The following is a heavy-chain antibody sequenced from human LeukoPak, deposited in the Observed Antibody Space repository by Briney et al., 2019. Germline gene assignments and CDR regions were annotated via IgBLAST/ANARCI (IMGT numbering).Heavy chain of an antibody. CDR3: ARGIAAAGIGYLGYYYYYGMDV. CDR2: IYYSGST. Sequence: SETLSLTCTVSGGSISSYYWSWIRQPPGKGLEWIGYIYYSGSTNYNPSLKSRVTISVDTSKNQFSLKLSSVTAADTAVYYCARGIAAAGIGYLGYYYYYGMDVWGEGTTVTVSS. D-gene: IGHD6-13*01. V-gene: IGHV4-59*08. CDR1: GGSISSYY. J-gene: IGHJ6*04.